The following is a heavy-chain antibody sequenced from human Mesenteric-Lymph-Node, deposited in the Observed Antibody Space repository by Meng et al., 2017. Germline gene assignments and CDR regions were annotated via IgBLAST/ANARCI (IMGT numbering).Heavy chain of an antibody. CDR1: VASIGMGGNT. V-gene: IGHV4-31*03. CDR3: ARVAAAGNGWFDP. Sequence: GRLRGSGQELVKLSKTLSLPGTAPVASIGMGGNTWGWIGKHPGKALEWIGNIYYSGGTYYTPPLKSRVTISVDKSKNQFSLRLSSVTAAETAVYYCARVAAAGNGWFDPWGQGTWSPSPQ. CDR2: IYYSGGT. J-gene: IGHJ5*02. D-gene: IGHD6-13*01.